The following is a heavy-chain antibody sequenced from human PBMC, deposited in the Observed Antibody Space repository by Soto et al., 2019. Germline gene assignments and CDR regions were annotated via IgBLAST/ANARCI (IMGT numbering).Heavy chain of an antibody. CDR1: GYSFTNYW. D-gene: IGHD6-19*01. J-gene: IGHJ5*02. V-gene: IGHV5-51*01. CDR2: IHPGDSDT. Sequence: PGESLKISCQGSGYSFTNYWVGWVRQIPGRGLEWMGIIHPGDSDTRYSPFFQGQVTISADKSISTAYLQWSSLKASDTAMYYCARGGAVAGENWFDPWGQGTLVTVSS. CDR3: ARGGAVAGENWFDP.